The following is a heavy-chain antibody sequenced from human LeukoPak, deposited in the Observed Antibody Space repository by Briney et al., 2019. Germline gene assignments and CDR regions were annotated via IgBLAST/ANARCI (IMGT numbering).Heavy chain of an antibody. Sequence: GGSLRLSCAASGFTFSSYGMHWVRQAPGKGLEWVAVISYDGSNKYYADSVKGRFTISRDNSKNTLYLQMNSLRAEDTAVYYCAKEGSSSWHFDYWGQGTPVTVSS. V-gene: IGHV3-30*18. D-gene: IGHD6-13*01. J-gene: IGHJ4*02. CDR1: GFTFSSYG. CDR3: AKEGSSSWHFDY. CDR2: ISYDGSNK.